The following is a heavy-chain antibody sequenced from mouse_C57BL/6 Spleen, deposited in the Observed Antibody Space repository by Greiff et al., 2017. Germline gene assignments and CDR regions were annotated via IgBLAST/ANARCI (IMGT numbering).Heavy chain of an antibody. V-gene: IGHV1-15*01. D-gene: IGHD2-2*01. Sequence: VKLQESGAELVRPGASVTLSCKASGYTFTDYEMHWVKQTPVHGLEWIGAIDPETGGTAYNQKFKGKAILTADKSSSTAYMELRSLTSEDSAVYYCTRWGYGYDGGYYFDYWGQGTTLTVSS. CDR2: IDPETGGT. J-gene: IGHJ2*01. CDR3: TRWGYGYDGGYYFDY. CDR1: GYTFTDYE.